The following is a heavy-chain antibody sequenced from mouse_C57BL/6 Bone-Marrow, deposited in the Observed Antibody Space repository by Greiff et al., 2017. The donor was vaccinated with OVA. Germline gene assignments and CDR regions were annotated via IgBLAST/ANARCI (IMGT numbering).Heavy chain of an antibody. Sequence: QVQLKQSGPGLVQPSQSLSITCTVSGFSLTSYGVHWVRQPPGKGLEWLGVIWTGGSTAYNAAFISRLGISKDNSKCQVFFKMNSLQADDTAIYYCALLLLPMDYWGQGTSVTVSS. CDR2: IWTGGST. D-gene: IGHD2-1*01. V-gene: IGHV2-4*01. CDR3: ALLLLPMDY. CDR1: GFSLTSYG. J-gene: IGHJ4*01.